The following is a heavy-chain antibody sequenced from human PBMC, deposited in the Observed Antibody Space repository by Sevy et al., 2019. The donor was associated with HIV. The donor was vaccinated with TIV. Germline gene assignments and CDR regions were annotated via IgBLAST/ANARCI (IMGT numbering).Heavy chain of an antibody. Sequence: SETLSLTCTVSGGSISSSSYYWGWIRQPPGKGREWIGNIYYGGSSYYNPSLNSRFTISVVTSKNQFSLKLTSVTAADTAVYYCAGFEYGDYTNLFDPWGQGTLVTVSS. CDR2: IYYGGSS. CDR3: AGFEYGDYTNLFDP. D-gene: IGHD4-17*01. V-gene: IGHV4-39*01. CDR1: GGSISSSSYY. J-gene: IGHJ5*02.